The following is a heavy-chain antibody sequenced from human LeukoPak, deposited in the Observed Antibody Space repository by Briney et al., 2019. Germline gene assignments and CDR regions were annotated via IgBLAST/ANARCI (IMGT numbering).Heavy chain of an antibody. CDR1: GGSFSGYY. CDR2: INHSGST. CDR3: ARGTIPSWFDP. D-gene: IGHD3-3*01. Sequence: SETLSLTCAVYGGSFSGYYWSWIRQPPGKGLEWIGEINHSGSTNYNPSLKSRVTISVDTSKNQFSLKLSSVTAADTAVYYCARGTIPSWFDPWGQGTLVTVPS. J-gene: IGHJ5*02. V-gene: IGHV4-34*01.